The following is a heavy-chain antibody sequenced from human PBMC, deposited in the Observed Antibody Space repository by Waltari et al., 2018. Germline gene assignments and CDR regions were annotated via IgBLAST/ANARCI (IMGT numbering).Heavy chain of an antibody. CDR2: IIPVFNII. Sequence: VQLVQSGAEVKKPGSSVKVSCEASGGTFSEYGFSWVRQAPGQRPEWLGRIIPVFNIINYAQKFEGRITLAADKSASTTTMELRSLRSEDTAVYYCARFRFYGSPGVEYGMDIWGHGTT. CDR3: ARFRFYGSPGVEYGMDI. D-gene: IGHD3-10*01. V-gene: IGHV1-69*04. CDR1: GGTFSEYG. J-gene: IGHJ6*02.